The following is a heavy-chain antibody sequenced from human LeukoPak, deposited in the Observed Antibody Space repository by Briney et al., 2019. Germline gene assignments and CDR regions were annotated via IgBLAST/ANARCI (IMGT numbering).Heavy chain of an antibody. D-gene: IGHD5-18*01. Sequence: SETLSLTCAVYGGSFSGYYWSWIRQPPGKGLEWIGEINHSGSTNYNPSLKSRVTISVDTSKNQFSLKLSSVTAADTAVYYCARGVKGDSYGYFDYWGQGTLVTASS. J-gene: IGHJ4*02. CDR1: GGSFSGYY. CDR3: ARGVKGDSYGYFDY. CDR2: INHSGST. V-gene: IGHV4-34*01.